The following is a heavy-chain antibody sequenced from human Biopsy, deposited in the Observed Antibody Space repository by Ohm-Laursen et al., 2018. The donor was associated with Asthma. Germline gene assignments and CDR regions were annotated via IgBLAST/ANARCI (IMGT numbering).Heavy chain of an antibody. V-gene: IGHV1-3*04. J-gene: IGHJ3*01. CDR1: GYNFISFA. D-gene: IGHD3-9*01. CDR3: ARTYYDFLTGQVKDVFDV. CDR2: VNTGNGDT. Sequence: ASVKVSCKTSGYNFISFAIHWVRQAPGQRLEWMGWVNTGNGDTKYSQKFQGRVTITRDTSASTAYMELRSLRSEDTATYYCARTYYDFLTGQVKDVFDVWGQGTMVTVSS.